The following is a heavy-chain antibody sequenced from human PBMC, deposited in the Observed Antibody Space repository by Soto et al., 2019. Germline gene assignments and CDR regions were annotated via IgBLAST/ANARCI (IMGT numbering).Heavy chain of an antibody. D-gene: IGHD6-13*01. CDR1: GFSLSSYW. V-gene: IGHV3-7*01. CDR2: IKQDGSDK. Sequence: PGGSLRLSCAASGFSLSSYWVSRVRQAPGKGLEWVANIKQDGSDKYYVDSVKGRFTISRDNAKNSVYLQMNSLRADDTAVYYCASAIAAAGSCWGQGTLVTVSS. CDR3: ASAIAAAGSC. J-gene: IGHJ4*02.